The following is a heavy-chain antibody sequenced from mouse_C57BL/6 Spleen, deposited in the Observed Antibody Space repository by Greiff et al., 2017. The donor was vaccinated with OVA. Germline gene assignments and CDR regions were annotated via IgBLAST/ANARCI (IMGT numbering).Heavy chain of an antibody. CDR1: GYTFTSYW. V-gene: IGHV1-55*01. D-gene: IGHD2-1*01. J-gene: IGHJ4*01. Sequence: QVQPQQPGAELVKPGASVKMSCKASGYTFTSYWITWVKQRPGQGLEWIGDIYPGSGSTNYNEKFKSKATLTVDTSSSTAYMQLSSLTSEDSAVYYCARSGYGNHYYAMDYWGQGTSVTVSS. CDR2: IYPGSGST. CDR3: ARSGYGNHYYAMDY.